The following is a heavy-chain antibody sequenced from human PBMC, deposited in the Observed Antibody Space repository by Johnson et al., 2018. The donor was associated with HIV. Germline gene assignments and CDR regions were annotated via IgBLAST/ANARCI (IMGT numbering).Heavy chain of an antibody. J-gene: IGHJ3*02. CDR3: ASGVTARAPLLI. V-gene: IGHV3-30*14. CDR2: ISYDGSNK. D-gene: IGHD6-6*01. Sequence: QVQLVESGGGVVQPGRSLRLSCAASGFTFSSYAMHWVRQAPGKGLEWVAVISYDGSNKYFADSVKGRFTISRDNSRNTVSLQMIILRPKDTAMYYCASGVTARAPLLIWGQGTMVTVSS. CDR1: GFTFSSYA.